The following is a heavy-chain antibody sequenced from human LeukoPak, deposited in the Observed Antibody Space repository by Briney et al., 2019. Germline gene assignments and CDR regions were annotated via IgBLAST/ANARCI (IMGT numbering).Heavy chain of an antibody. CDR2: IYHSGST. D-gene: IGHD4-17*01. Sequence: PSETLSLTCTVSGYSISSGGYSWSWIRQPPGKGLEWIGYIYHSGSTYYNPSLKSRVTISVDRSKNQFSLKLSSVTAADTAVYYCAREGYGDYRYFQHWGQGTLVTVSS. CDR3: AREGYGDYRYFQH. V-gene: IGHV4-30-2*01. J-gene: IGHJ1*01. CDR1: GYSISSGGYS.